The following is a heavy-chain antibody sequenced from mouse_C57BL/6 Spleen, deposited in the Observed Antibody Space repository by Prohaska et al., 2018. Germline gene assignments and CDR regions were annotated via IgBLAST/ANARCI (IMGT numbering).Heavy chain of an antibody. CDR1: GIDFSRYW. D-gene: IGHD1-1*01. J-gene: IGHJ3*01. CDR2: INPDSSTI. V-gene: IGHV4-1*01. CDR3: ARGSRGPWFAY. Sequence: EVKLLQSGGGLVQPGGSLKLSCAASGIDFSRYWMSWVRRAPGKGLEWIGEINPDSSTINYAPSLKDKFIISRDNAKNTLYLQMSKVRSEDTALYYCARGSRGPWFAYWGQGTLVTVSA.